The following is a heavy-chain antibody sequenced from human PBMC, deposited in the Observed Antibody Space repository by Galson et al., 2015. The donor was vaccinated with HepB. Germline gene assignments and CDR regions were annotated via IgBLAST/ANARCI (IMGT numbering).Heavy chain of an antibody. CDR1: GFTFSSYG. D-gene: IGHD3-22*01. V-gene: IGHV3-33*01. CDR3: ARDRNYYDSNGYYDSGYFDY. J-gene: IGHJ4*02. Sequence: SLRLSCAASGFTFSSYGMHWVRQAPGKGLEWVAVIWYDGSNKYHADSVKGRFTISRDNSKNTLYLQMNSLRAEDTAVYYCARDRNYYDSNGYYDSGYFDYWGQGTLVTVSS. CDR2: IWYDGSNK.